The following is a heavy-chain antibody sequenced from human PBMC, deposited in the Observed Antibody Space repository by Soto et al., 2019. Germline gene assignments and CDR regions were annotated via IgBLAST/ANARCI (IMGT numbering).Heavy chain of an antibody. CDR2: TYYRSKWYN. Sequence: LQTLSLTCAISGDSVSSNSAAWNWIRQSPSRGLEWLGRTYYRSKWYNDYAISVKGRITINPDTSKNQFSLHLNSVTPEDTAVYYCARDLPYSSSYGTWFDPWGQGTRVTV. CDR3: ARDLPYSSSYGTWFDP. J-gene: IGHJ5*02. D-gene: IGHD6-6*01. V-gene: IGHV6-1*01. CDR1: GDSVSSNSAA.